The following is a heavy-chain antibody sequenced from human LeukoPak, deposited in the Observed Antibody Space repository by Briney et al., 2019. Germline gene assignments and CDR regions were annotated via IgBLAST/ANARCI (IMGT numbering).Heavy chain of an antibody. CDR1: GLTFRDFY. D-gene: IGHD2-21*01. CDR2: ITNSGSSI. Sequence: GGSLGLSCAAPGLTFRDFYMSWIRQAPGRGLEYISYITNSGSSIYYAASVKGRFTISRDNAKNSLYLQMSNLRAEDTAIYYCAGRTFGGESPAFDYWGQGTLVTVSS. V-gene: IGHV3-11*01. CDR3: AGRTFGGESPAFDY. J-gene: IGHJ4*02.